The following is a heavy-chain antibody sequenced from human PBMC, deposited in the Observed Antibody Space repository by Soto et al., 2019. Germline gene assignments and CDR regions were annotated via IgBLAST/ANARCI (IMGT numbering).Heavy chain of an antibody. Sequence: GASVKVSCKASGYTFTSYAMHWVRQAPGQGLEWMGWINAGNGNTKYSQKFQGRVTITRDTSATTAYMELSSLRSEDTAVYYCARDGGSYYDVIDYCGQGTLVTVSS. V-gene: IGHV1-3*01. D-gene: IGHD1-26*01. CDR3: ARDGGSYYDVIDY. CDR2: INAGNGNT. CDR1: GYTFTSYA. J-gene: IGHJ4*02.